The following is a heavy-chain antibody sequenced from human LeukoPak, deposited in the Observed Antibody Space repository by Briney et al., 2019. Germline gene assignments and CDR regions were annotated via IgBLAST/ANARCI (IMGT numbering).Heavy chain of an antibody. V-gene: IGHV5-51*01. D-gene: IGHD1-26*01. Sequence: GESLQISCEASGYNFPIYWIGWVRQMPGKGLEWMAIIYPDDSDTRYSPSFQGHVTISADKSISTAYLQWSSLKASDTAIYYCAKGGGSGNPVDSWGQGTLVIVSS. CDR2: IYPDDSDT. J-gene: IGHJ4*02. CDR1: GYNFPIYW. CDR3: AKGGGSGNPVDS.